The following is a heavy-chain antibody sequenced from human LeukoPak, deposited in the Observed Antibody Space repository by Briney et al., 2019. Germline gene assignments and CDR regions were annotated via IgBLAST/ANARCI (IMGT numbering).Heavy chain of an antibody. CDR2: ISYDGSNK. V-gene: IGHV3-30-3*01. J-gene: IGHJ4*02. D-gene: IGHD5-18*01. CDR1: GFTFSSYA. CDR3: ARENSYGYTDY. Sequence: GGSLRLSCAASGFTFSSYAMHWVRQAPGKGLEWVAVISYDGSNKYYADSVKGRFTISRDNSKNTLHLQMNSLRAEDTAVYYCARENSYGYTDYWGQGTLVTVSS.